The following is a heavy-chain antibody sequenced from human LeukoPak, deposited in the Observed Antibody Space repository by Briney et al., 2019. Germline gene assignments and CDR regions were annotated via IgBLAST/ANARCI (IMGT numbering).Heavy chain of an antibody. CDR3: ARGTFQKGKQLVFSY. V-gene: IGHV4-31*03. D-gene: IGHD6-13*01. CDR1: GGSISSGGYY. CDR2: IYYSGST. Sequence: PSQTLSLTCTVSGGSISSGGYYWSWIRQHPGKGLEWIGYIYYSGSTYYNPSLKSRVTISVDTSKNQFSLKLSSVTAADTAVYYCARGTFQKGKQLVFSYWGQGTLVTVSS. J-gene: IGHJ4*02.